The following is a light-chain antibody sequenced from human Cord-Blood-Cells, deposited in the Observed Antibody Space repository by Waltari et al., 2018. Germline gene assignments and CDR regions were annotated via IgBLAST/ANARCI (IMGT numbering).Light chain of an antibody. CDR3: QQSYSTPFT. Sequence: DIQISQSPSPLSASVGDRFTITCRASQSISSYLNWYQQKPGKAPKLLIYAASSLQSGVPSRFSGSGSGTDFTLTISSLQPEDFATYYCQQSYSTPFTFGPGTKVDIK. J-gene: IGKJ3*01. CDR2: AAS. V-gene: IGKV1-39*01. CDR1: QSISSY.